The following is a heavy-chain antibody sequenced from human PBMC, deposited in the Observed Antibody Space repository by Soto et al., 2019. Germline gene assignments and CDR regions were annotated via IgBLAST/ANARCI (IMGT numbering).Heavy chain of an antibody. D-gene: IGHD3-10*01. V-gene: IGHV3-33*01. CDR2: IWYDGSNK. CDR3: ARGYYGSGGGGMDV. Sequence: QVQLVESGGGVVQPGRSLRLSCAASGFTFSSYGMHWVRQAPGKGLEWVAVIWYDGSNKYYADSVKGRFTISRDNSKNTLYLPMNSLRAEDTAVYYCARGYYGSGGGGMDVWGQRTTVTVSS. J-gene: IGHJ6*02. CDR1: GFTFSSYG.